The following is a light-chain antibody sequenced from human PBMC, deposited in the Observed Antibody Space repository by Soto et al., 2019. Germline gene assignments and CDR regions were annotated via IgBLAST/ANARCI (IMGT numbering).Light chain of an antibody. J-gene: IGKJ2*01. CDR3: QQTFKTPHT. Sequence: DIQMTQSPTSLSASVGDSVTISCRASQTISSYLNWYQQQPGKAPKLLIYSASTLQTGVPSRFSGSGFGTDYTLTINSLQPADFATYYCQQTFKTPHTFGQGTKVDI. CDR2: SAS. V-gene: IGKV1-39*01. CDR1: QTISSY.